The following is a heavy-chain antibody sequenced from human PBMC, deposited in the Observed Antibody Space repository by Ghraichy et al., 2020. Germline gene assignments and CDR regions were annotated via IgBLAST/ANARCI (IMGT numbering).Heavy chain of an antibody. CDR1: GGNFNLFA. D-gene: IGHD3-16*01. CDR2: IISKHDVP. J-gene: IGHJ6*02. CDR3: AQSGWSYGERMTDYYGVDL. Sequence: SVKVPCKASGGNFNLFAVNWVRQAPGRGLDGVGGIISKHDVPTYAQSFQGRVTITAAESTGTAYMELRDLTSEDPAVYFCAQSGWSYGERMTDYYGVDLWGQGTTVTVSS. V-gene: IGHV1-69*10.